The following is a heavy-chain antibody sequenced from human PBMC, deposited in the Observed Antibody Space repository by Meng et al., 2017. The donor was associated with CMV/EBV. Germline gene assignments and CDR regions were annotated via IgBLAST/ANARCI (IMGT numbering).Heavy chain of an antibody. V-gene: IGHV4-34*01. D-gene: IGHD3-22*01. CDR1: GGSFSGYY. J-gene: IGHJ4*02. CDR2: INHSGST. Sequence: SQTLSLTRAGYGGSFSGYYWSWIRQRPGEGLEWGGEINHSGSTNYNPSLKSRVTIPVDTSNNQFSLKLSSVTAADTAVYYCASLSTMIVVENWGQGTLVTVSS. CDR3: ASLSTMIVVEN.